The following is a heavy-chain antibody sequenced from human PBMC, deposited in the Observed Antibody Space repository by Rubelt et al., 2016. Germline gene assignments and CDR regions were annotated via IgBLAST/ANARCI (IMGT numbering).Heavy chain of an antibody. V-gene: IGHV3-23*01. J-gene: IGHJ4*02. CDR2: VSGSGGST. Sequence: EVQLLESGGGLVQPGGSLRLSCAASGFTFSSYAMSWVRQAPGKGLEWVSAVSGSGGSTYYADSVKGRFTISRDNSKNTLYLQMNSLGAEDTAVYYCAKDGRLAAAGRPDYWGQGTLVTVSS. CDR1: GFTFSSYA. D-gene: IGHD6-13*01. CDR3: AKDGRLAAAGRPDY.